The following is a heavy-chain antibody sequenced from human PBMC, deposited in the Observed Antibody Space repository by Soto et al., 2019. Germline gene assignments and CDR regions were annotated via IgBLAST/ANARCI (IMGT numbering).Heavy chain of an antibody. CDR2: RSYSGST. V-gene: IGHV4-31*03. CDR1: GGSISSGDYY. D-gene: IGHD2-21*02. CDR3: AREGGLAYCVGDCLYTWFDP. J-gene: IGHJ5*02. Sequence: QVQLQESGPGLVKPSQTLSLTCTVSGGSISSGDYYWSWVRQHPGKGLEWIVYRSYSGSTYYNPALKSRVTIVVDTYMNQFSLRLSFVTAADTDVYYCAREGGLAYCVGDCLYTWFDPWGHGTLVTLSS.